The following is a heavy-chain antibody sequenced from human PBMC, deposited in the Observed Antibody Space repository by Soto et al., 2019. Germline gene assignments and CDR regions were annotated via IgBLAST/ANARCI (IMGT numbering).Heavy chain of an antibody. Sequence: QVQLQESGPGLVKPSQTLSLTCTVSGGSISSGDYYWSWIRQPPGKGLEWIGYIYYSGSTYYNPSLMSRVTISVDTSKDQFSLKLSSVTAADTAVYYCARWGYYYDSSGYGWFDPWGQGTLVTVSS. J-gene: IGHJ5*02. CDR1: GGSISSGDYY. V-gene: IGHV4-30-4*01. CDR3: ARWGYYYDSSGYGWFDP. D-gene: IGHD3-22*01. CDR2: IYYSGST.